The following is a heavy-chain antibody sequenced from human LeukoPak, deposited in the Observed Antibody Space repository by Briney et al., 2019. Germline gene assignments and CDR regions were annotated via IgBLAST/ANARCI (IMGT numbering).Heavy chain of an antibody. V-gene: IGHV3-23*01. CDR3: AKTPGIEVVVNYFDY. D-gene: IGHD6-19*01. CDR2: ISGSGDTT. J-gene: IGHJ4*02. Sequence: GGSLRLSCAASGFTFSDYYMSWIRQAPGKGLEWVAGISGSGDTTYYTDSVKDRFTISRDNSKYTVYLQMNSLRGEDTAVYYCAKTPGIEVVVNYFDYWGQGTLVTVSS. CDR1: GFTFSDYY.